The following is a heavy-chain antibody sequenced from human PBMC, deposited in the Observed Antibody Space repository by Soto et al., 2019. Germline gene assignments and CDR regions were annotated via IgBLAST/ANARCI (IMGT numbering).Heavy chain of an antibody. D-gene: IGHD6-13*01. V-gene: IGHV1-46*03. Sequence: ASLKVSCKASGYTFTSYYMHWVRQAPGQGLEWMGIINPSGGSTSYAQKFQGRVTMTRDTSTSTVYMELSSLRSEDTAVYYCAGAAGTYYMDVWGKGTTVNVSS. CDR3: AGAAGTYYMDV. CDR2: INPSGGST. J-gene: IGHJ6*03. CDR1: GYTFTSYY.